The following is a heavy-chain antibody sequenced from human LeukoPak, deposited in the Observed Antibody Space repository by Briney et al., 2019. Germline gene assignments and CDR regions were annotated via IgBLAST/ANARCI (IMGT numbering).Heavy chain of an antibody. CDR3: ATRSSLSGYFYFDY. CDR2: LNPNSDGT. J-gene: IGHJ4*02. Sequence: ASVKVSCKASGYTFTDYYIHWVRQAPGQGLEWMGWLNPNSDGTSYAPKFQGRVTMTGDTSVSTAYMELSRLRYDDTAVYYCATRSSLSGYFYFDYWGQGTLVTVSS. D-gene: IGHD5-12*01. V-gene: IGHV1-2*02. CDR1: GYTFTDYY.